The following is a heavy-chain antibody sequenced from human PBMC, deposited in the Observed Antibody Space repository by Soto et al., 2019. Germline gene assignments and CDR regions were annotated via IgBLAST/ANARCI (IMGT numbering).Heavy chain of an antibody. J-gene: IGHJ3*02. CDR3: ARALTRCSGGSCYGGAFDI. CDR1: GGTFSSYA. Sequence: QVQLVQSGAEVKKPGSSVKVSCKASGGTFSSYAISWVRQAPGQGLEWMGGIIPIFGTANYAQKFQGRGTITADESTSTAYMELSSLRSEDTAVYYCARALTRCSGGSCYGGAFDIWGQGTMVTVSS. D-gene: IGHD2-15*01. V-gene: IGHV1-69*01. CDR2: IIPIFGTA.